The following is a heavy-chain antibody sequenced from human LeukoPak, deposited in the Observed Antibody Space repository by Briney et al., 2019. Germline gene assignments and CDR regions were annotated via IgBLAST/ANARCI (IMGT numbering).Heavy chain of an antibody. D-gene: IGHD3-10*01. CDR2: IKQDGSEK. CDR3: ARDRVTMVRGVNYYFDY. Sequence: GGSLRLSCAAFGFTFSSYWMSWVRQAPGKGLEWVANIKQDGSEKYYVDSVKGRFTISRDNAKNSLYLQMNSLRAEDTAVYYCARDRVTMVRGVNYYFDYWGQGTLVTVSS. CDR1: GFTFSSYW. V-gene: IGHV3-7*05. J-gene: IGHJ4*02.